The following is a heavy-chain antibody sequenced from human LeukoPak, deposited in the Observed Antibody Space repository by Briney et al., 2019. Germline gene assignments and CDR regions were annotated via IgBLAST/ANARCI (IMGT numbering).Heavy chain of an antibody. V-gene: IGHV3-30-3*01. J-gene: IGHJ4*02. CDR2: ISYDGSNK. Sequence: PGGSLRLSCAASGFTFSSYAMHWVRQAPGKGLEWVAVISYDGSNKYYADSVKGRFTISRDNSKNTLYLQMNSLRAEDTAVYYCATDLTTVRGLFDYWGQGTLVTVSS. CDR3: ATDLTTVRGLFDY. D-gene: IGHD3-10*01. CDR1: GFTFSSYA.